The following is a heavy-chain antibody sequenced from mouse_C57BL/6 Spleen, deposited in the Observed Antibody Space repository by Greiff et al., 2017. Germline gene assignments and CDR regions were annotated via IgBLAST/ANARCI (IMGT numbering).Heavy chain of an antibody. CDR1: GFTFSSYA. J-gene: IGHJ2*01. CDR3: ARDRGAHSNYPYFDY. V-gene: IGHV5-4*01. Sequence: DVHLVESGGGLVKPGGSLKLSCAASGFTFSSYAMSWVRQTPEKRLEWVATISDGGSYTYYPDNVKGRFTISRDNAKNNLYLQMSHLKSEDTAMYYCARDRGAHSNYPYFDYWGQGTTLTVSS. CDR2: ISDGGSYT. D-gene: IGHD2-5*01.